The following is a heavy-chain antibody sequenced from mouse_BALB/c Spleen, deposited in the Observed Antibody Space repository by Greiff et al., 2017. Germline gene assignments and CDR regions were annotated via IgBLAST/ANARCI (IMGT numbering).Heavy chain of an antibody. D-gene: IGHD1-1*01. V-gene: IGHV5-17*02. J-gene: IGHJ3*01. CDR1: GFTFSSFG. Sequence: EVQRVESGGGLVQPGGSRKLSCAASGFTFSSFGMHWVRQAPEKGLEWVAYISSGSSTIYYADTVKGRFTISRDNPKNTLFLQMTSLRSEDTAMYYCARGDYGSSYNFAYWGQGTLVTVSA. CDR3: ARGDYGSSYNFAY. CDR2: ISSGSSTI.